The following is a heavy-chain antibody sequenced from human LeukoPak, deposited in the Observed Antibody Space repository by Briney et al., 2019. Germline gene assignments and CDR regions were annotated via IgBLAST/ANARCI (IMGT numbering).Heavy chain of an antibody. D-gene: IGHD4/OR15-4a*01. CDR3: ARYGAALDY. Sequence: SETLSLTCTVSGGSISSSNYYWGWIRQPPGKGLEWIGSIYYSGSTYYNPSLKSRVTISVDTSKNQFSLKLSSVTAADTAVYYCARYGAALDYWGQGTLVTVSS. CDR1: GGSISSSNYY. CDR2: IYYSGST. J-gene: IGHJ4*02. V-gene: IGHV4-39*07.